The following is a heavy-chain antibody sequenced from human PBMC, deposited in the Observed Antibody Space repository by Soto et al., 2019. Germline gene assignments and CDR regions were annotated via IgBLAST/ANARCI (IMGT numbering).Heavy chain of an antibody. D-gene: IGHD3-3*01. CDR3: ATYRFLEWLLFDY. V-gene: IGHV3-23*01. CDR1: GGTFSSYS. CDR2: ISGSGGST. Sequence: PGGSXRLSCASSGGTFSSYSISWFRQAPGKGLEWVSAISGSGGSTYYADSVKGRFTISRENSKNTLYLQMNRLRAEDTAVYYCATYRFLEWLLFDYWGQGTLVTVSS. J-gene: IGHJ4*02.